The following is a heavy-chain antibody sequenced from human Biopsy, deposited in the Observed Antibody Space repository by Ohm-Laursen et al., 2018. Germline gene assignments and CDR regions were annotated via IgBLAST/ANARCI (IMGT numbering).Heavy chain of an antibody. D-gene: IGHD5/OR15-5a*01. CDR1: GDSIKNDA. V-gene: IGHV4-59*08. CDR2: MLHSGHS. J-gene: IGHJ4*02. CDR3: ARHFESTAIFDY. Sequence: SETLSLTCTVSGDSIKNDAWSWIRQFPGKGLEWLGYMLHSGHSDYNPSLERRLTLSIDASKNQISLNLSSVTAADTAIYYCARHFESTAIFDYWGQGALITASS.